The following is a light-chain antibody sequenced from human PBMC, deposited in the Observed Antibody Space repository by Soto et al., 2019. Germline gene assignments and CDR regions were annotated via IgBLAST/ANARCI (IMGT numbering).Light chain of an antibody. CDR1: KLGDKY. Sequence: SYELTQPPSVSVSPGQTARITCSGDKLGDKYVCWYQQKPGQSPVVVIYQDDRRPSGIPERLSGSNSGNTATLTISGTQAMDEADYYCQAWDSSTAVFGGGTKLTVL. J-gene: IGLJ2*01. V-gene: IGLV3-1*01. CDR3: QAWDSSTAV. CDR2: QDD.